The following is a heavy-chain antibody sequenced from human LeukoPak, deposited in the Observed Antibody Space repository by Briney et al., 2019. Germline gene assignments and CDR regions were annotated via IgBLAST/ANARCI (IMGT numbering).Heavy chain of an antibody. CDR2: ISYDGSNK. J-gene: IGHJ6*02. CDR1: GITFNKYR. V-gene: IGHV3-30-3*01. Sequence: PGRSLRLSCEASGITFNKYRIHWVRQAPGKGLEWVAVISYDGSNKYYADSVKGRFTISRDNSKNTLYLQMNSLRAEDTAVYYCARDRGMDVWGQGTTVTVSS. CDR3: ARDRGMDV.